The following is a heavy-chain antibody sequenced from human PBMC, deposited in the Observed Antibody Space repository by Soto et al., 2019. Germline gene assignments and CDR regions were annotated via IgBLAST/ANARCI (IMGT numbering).Heavy chain of an antibody. J-gene: IGHJ4*02. Sequence: SETLSLTCAVSGYSISSGYYWGWIRQPPGKGLEWIGSIYHSGSTYYNPSLKSRVTISVGTSKNQFSLKLSSVTAADTAVYYCASLITMVRGGGLYYFDYWGQGTLVT. CDR2: IYHSGST. CDR3: ASLITMVRGGGLYYFDY. D-gene: IGHD3-10*01. CDR1: GYSISSGYY. V-gene: IGHV4-38-2*01.